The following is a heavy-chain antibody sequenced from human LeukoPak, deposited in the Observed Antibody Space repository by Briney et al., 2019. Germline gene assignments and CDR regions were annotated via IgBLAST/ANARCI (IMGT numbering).Heavy chain of an antibody. Sequence: GGSLRLSCAVSGFTFSSYVMSWVRQAPGKGLEWVSGISSSGGSTYYADSVKGRFTISRDNSKNTQYLQMNSQSAEDTSVYYCAKVNQGDSFYFDDWGQGTLVTVSS. CDR2: ISSSGGST. J-gene: IGHJ4*02. V-gene: IGHV3-23*01. CDR3: AKVNQGDSFYFDD. CDR1: GFTFSSYV. D-gene: IGHD2-21*02.